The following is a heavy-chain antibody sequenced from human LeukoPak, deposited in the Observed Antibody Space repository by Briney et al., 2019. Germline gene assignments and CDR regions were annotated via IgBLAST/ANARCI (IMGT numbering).Heavy chain of an antibody. CDR3: AKAATIFLADAFDI. CDR1: GFTFDDYA. V-gene: IGHV3-9*01. D-gene: IGHD3-3*01. J-gene: IGHJ3*02. CDR2: ISWNSGSI. Sequence: PGGSLRLSCAASGFTFDDYAMHWVRHAPGKGLEWVSGISWNSGSIGYADSVKGRFTISRDNAKNSLYLQMNSLRAEDTALYYCAKAATIFLADAFDIWGQGTMVTVSS.